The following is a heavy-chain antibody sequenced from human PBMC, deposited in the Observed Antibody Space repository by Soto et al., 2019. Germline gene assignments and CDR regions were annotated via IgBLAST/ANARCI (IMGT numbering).Heavy chain of an antibody. CDR2: TYYRSKWYN. D-gene: IGHD3-10*01. CDR1: GDSVSSNSAA. V-gene: IGHV6-1*01. CDR3: ARVSGVRGVISYYYYGMDG. J-gene: IGHJ6*02. Sequence: SQTLSLTCAISGDSVSSNSAAWNWIRQSPSRGLEWLGSTYYRSKWYNDYAVSVKSRITINPDTSKNQFSLQLNSVTPEDTAVYYCARVSGVRGVISYYYYGMDGWGQGTTVTVSS.